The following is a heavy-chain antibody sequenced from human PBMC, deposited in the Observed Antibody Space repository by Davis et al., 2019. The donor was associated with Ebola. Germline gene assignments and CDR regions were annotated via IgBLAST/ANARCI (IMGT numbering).Heavy chain of an antibody. V-gene: IGHV3-33*06. D-gene: IGHD6-6*01. J-gene: IGHJ4*02. Sequence: PAGSLRLSCEASGFTFSNSGMHWVRQAPGRGLEWVAVIWSDGNYRLYADSVRGRFTISRDNSKNTLYLQTNSLRAEDTAVYYCAKDRRQLVGPESWGQGTLVTVSS. CDR2: IWSDGNYR. CDR3: AKDRRQLVGPES. CDR1: GFTFSNSG.